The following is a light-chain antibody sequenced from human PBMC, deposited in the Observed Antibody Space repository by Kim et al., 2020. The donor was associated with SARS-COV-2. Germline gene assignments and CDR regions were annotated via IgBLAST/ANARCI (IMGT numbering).Light chain of an antibody. J-gene: IGLJ3*02. CDR2: SNN. Sequence: QSVLTQPPSASGTPGQRVTIPCSGSSSNIGSNTVNWYQQHPGTAPKLLIYSNNQRPSGVPDRFSGSKSGTSASLAISGLQSEDEADYYCAAWDDSLNGWVFGGGTQLTVL. CDR1: SSNIGSNT. CDR3: AAWDDSLNGWV. V-gene: IGLV1-44*01.